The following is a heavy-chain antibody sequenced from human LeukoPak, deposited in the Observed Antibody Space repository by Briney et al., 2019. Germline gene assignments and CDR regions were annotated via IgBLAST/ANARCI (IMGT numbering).Heavy chain of an antibody. CDR3: ARLLSQMATLDG. D-gene: IGHD5-24*01. Sequence: GGSLRLSCAASGFTFSSYSMNWVRQAPGKGLEWVSDISSSSSIIQYADSVKGRFTISRDNAKNSLYLQMNSLRDEDTAVYYCARLLSQMATLDGWSQGTLVTVSS. CDR2: ISSSSSII. V-gene: IGHV3-48*02. J-gene: IGHJ4*02. CDR1: GFTFSSYS.